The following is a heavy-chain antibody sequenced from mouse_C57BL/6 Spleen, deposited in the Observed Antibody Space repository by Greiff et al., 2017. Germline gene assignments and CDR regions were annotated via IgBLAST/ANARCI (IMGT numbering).Heavy chain of an antibody. CDR3: ARPYYYVAWFAY. CDR1: GYTFTSYW. J-gene: IGHJ3*01. V-gene: IGHV1-64*01. D-gene: IGHD1-1*01. Sequence: QVQLQQPGAELVKPGASVKLSCKASGYTFTSYWMHWVKQRPGQGLEWIGMIHPNSGSTNYNEKFKSKATLTVDKSSSTAYLHLTPLTSAASAVSYCARPYYYVAWFAYWGPGTLVTVSA. CDR2: IHPNSGST.